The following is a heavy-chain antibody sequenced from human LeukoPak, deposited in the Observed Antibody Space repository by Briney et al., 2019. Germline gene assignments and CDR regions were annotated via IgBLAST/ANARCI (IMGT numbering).Heavy chain of an antibody. J-gene: IGHJ4*02. CDR1: GFTFSSYA. V-gene: IGHV3-23*01. D-gene: IGHD2-2*01. Sequence: GGSLRLSCAASGFTFSSYAMSWVRQAPGKGPERVSGISDSGGNTYYADSVKGRFTISRDNSKNTLFLQMNSLRVEDTAVYYCAQDSGYCSSTSCYGRFDYWGQGTLITASS. CDR3: AQDSGYCSSTSCYGRFDY. CDR2: ISDSGGNT.